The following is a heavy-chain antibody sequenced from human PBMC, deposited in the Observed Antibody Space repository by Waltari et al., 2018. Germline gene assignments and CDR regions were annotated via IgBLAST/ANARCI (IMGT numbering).Heavy chain of an antibody. CDR2: IYYSGST. D-gene: IGHD5-12*01. CDR3: ARSRDGYNYYFDY. CDR1: GCSISSGAYY. J-gene: IGHJ4*02. V-gene: IGHV4-31*03. Sequence: QVQLQESGPGLVKHSQTLYLTCTVSGCSISSGAYYWSWIRQHPGKGLEWIGYIYYSGSTYYNPSLKSRVTISVDTSKNQFSLKLSSVSAADTAVYYCARSRDGYNYYFDYWGQGTLVTVSS.